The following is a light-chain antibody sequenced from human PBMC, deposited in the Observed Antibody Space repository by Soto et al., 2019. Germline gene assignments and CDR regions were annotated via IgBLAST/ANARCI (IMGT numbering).Light chain of an antibody. CDR3: LQDHNFPWT. Sequence: IQMTQSPSSLSVSIIDRVTIACRASQDIGNDLGWYQQRPGEDPKLLIYAASTLRSGVPSRFSGSGSGTHFALTINSLQPEDSATYFCLQDHNFPWTFGQGTKVEIK. V-gene: IGKV1-6*02. J-gene: IGKJ1*01. CDR2: AAS. CDR1: QDIGND.